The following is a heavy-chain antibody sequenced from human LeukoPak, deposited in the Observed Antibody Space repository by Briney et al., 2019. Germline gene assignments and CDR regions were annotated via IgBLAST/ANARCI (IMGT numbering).Heavy chain of an antibody. D-gene: IGHD2-21*01. J-gene: IGHJ3*02. CDR2: IIPIFGIA. CDR1: GGTFSSYA. CDR3: ARPFGGADAFDI. Sequence: GASVKVSCKASGGTFSSYAISWVRQAPGQGLEWMGRIIPIFGIANYAQKFQGRVTITADNSTITAYMEMTSLSTEDTAVYSCARPFGGADAFDIWGQGTMVTVSS. V-gene: IGHV1-69*04.